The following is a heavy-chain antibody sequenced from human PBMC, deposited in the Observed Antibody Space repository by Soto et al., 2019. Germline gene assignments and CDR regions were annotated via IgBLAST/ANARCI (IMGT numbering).Heavy chain of an antibody. V-gene: IGHV3-23*01. CDR2: IYGAASGI. D-gene: IGHD4-17*01. J-gene: IGHJ4*02. CDR1: GFSFHEYT. CDR3: AKDRHPDGVWDIDW. Sequence: GGSLRLSCAASGFSFHEYTMNWVRQAPGKGLEWVSGIYGAASGIYYADSVKGRFTISRDNSRNTVYLQMDNLRAEDTAVYYCAKDRHPDGVWDIDWWGQGARVTGSS.